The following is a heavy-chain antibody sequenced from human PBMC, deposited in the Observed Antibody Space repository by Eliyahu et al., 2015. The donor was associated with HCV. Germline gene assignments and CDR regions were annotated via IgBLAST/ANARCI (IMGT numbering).Heavy chain of an antibody. J-gene: IGHJ6*02. CDR3: TTAPYEHDYYYYGMDV. CDR1: GFTFSXAW. V-gene: IGHV3-15*07. Sequence: EVQLVESGGGLVKPGGSLRLSCAASGFTFSXAWXNWVRQAPGKGLEWVGRIKSKTDGGTTDYAXPVKGRFTISRDDSKNTLYLQMNSLKTEDTAVYYCTTAPYEHDYYYYGMDVWGQGTTVTVSS. D-gene: IGHD1/OR15-1a*01. CDR2: IKSKTDGGTT.